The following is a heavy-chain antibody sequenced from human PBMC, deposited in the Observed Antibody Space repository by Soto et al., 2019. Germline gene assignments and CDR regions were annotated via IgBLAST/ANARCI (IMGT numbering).Heavy chain of an antibody. D-gene: IGHD5-12*01. CDR2: IYYSGST. CDR1: GGSISSGGYY. J-gene: IGHJ5*02. CDR3: ARVGSGYDLPHPGWT. Sequence: SETLSLTCTVSGGSISSGGYYWSWIRQHPGKGLEWIGYIYYSGSTYYNPSLKSRVTISVDTSKNQFSLKLSSVTAADTAVYYCARVGSGYDLPHPGWTWGQGTLVTVSS. V-gene: IGHV4-31*03.